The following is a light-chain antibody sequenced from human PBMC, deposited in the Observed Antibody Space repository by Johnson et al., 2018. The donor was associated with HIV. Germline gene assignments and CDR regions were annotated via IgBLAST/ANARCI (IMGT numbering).Light chain of an antibody. V-gene: IGLV1-51*02. CDR1: SSNIGNNY. CDR2: ETN. J-gene: IGLJ1*01. Sequence: QSVLTQSPSVSAAPGQKVTISCSGISSNIGNNYVSWYQQFPGAAPKLLIHETNKLPSGISDRFYHTKSGPSATLGITDLQPGDEADYYCGTWDTGLRAHYCFGTGTKVTAL. CDR3: GTWDTGLRAHYC.